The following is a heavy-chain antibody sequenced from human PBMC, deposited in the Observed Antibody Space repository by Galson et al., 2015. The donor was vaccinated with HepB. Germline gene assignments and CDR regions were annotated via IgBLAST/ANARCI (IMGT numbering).Heavy chain of an antibody. J-gene: IGHJ4*02. D-gene: IGHD3-9*01. Sequence: SVKVSCKASGYAFTNYGITWVRQAPGQGPEWMGWISAYNGNTNYAQKFQDRVTMTTDTSTSTAYMDLRNLRSDDTAVYYCVRGSGVNFDWLPADKFEYWGQGTLVTVSS. CDR2: ISAYNGNT. CDR1: GYAFTNYG. CDR3: VRGSGVNFDWLPADKFEY. V-gene: IGHV1-18*01.